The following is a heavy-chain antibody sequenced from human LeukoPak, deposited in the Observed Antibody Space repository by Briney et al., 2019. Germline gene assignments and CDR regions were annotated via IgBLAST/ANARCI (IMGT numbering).Heavy chain of an antibody. CDR3: ARADYSLNWFDP. Sequence: SVKVSCKASGGTFSSYAISWVRQAPGQGLEWMGDIIPIFGTSNYAQKFQGRVTITADKSTSTAYMELSSLRSEDTAVYYCARADYSLNWFDPWGQGTLVTVSS. J-gene: IGHJ5*02. D-gene: IGHD4-11*01. V-gene: IGHV1-69*06. CDR1: GGTFSSYA. CDR2: IIPIFGTS.